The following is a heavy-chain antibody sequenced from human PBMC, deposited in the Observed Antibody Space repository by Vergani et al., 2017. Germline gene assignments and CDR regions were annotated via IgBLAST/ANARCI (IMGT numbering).Heavy chain of an antibody. J-gene: IGHJ4*02. V-gene: IGHV4-59*01. CDR3: ARARDPRSRYYYDSSGYYYVGAFDY. Sequence: QVQLPESGPGLVKPSETLSLTCTVSGGSISSYYWSWIRQPPGKGLEWIGYIYYSGSTNYNPSLKSRVTISVDTSKNQFSLKLSSVTAADTAVYYCARARDPRSRYYYDSSGYYYVGAFDYWGQGTLVTVSS. CDR2: IYYSGST. CDR1: GGSISSYY. D-gene: IGHD3-22*01.